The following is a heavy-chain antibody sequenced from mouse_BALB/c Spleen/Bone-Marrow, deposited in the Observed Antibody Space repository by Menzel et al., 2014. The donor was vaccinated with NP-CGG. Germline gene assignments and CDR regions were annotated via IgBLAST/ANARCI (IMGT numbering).Heavy chain of an antibody. J-gene: IGHJ4*01. Sequence: QVQLKQSGAELVRPGASVKLSCKTPGYTFTSYWINWVKQRPGQGLEWIGNIYPSDSYTTYNQKFKDKATLTVDKSSSTAYMQLSSPTSEDSAVYYCTRPGYYYGSSPYAMGYWGQGTSVTVSS. D-gene: IGHD1-1*01. CDR3: TRPGYYYGSSPYAMGY. CDR2: IYPSDSYT. V-gene: IGHV1-69*02. CDR1: GYTFTSYW.